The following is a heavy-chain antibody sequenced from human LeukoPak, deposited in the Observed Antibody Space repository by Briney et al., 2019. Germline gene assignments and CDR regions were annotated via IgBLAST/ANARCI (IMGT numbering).Heavy chain of an antibody. V-gene: IGHV3-53*01. CDR2: VYSGGST. CDR3: ASASTDRWDAFDI. CDR1: GFTVSSNY. J-gene: IGHJ3*02. D-gene: IGHD2-15*01. Sequence: GGSLRLSCAASGFTVSSNYMSWVRQAPGKGLEWVSIVYSGGSTYYADSVKGRFIISRDNSRNTLYLQMNSLRAEDTAVYYCASASTDRWDAFDIWGQGTMVTVSS.